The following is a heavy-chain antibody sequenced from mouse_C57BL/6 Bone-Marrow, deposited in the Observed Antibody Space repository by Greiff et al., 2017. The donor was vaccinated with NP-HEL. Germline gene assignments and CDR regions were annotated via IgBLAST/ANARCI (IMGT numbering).Heavy chain of an antibody. V-gene: IGHV1-74*01. CDR1: GYTFTSYW. J-gene: IGHJ3*01. Sequence: QVQLQQPGAELVKPGASVKVSCKASGYTFTSYWMHWVKQRPGQGLEWIGRIHPSDSDTNYNQKFKGKVTLTVDKSSSTAYMQLSSLTSEDSAVYYCAIRTTVPWFAYWGQGTLVTVSA. CDR2: IHPSDSDT. D-gene: IGHD1-1*01. CDR3: AIRTTVPWFAY.